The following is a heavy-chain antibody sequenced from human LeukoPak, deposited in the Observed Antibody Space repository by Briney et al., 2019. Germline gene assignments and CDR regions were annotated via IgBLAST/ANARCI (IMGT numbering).Heavy chain of an antibody. Sequence: SETLSLTCTVSGGSIINDYWSWVRQPPGKELEWIGYIYGGGRTSYNPPLESRVTISVDTSNNQFSLKPNSVTAADTAVYFCARHGSQLAGLSTIYFDKWGQGILVTVSS. CDR3: ARHGSQLAGLSTIYFDK. J-gene: IGHJ4*02. D-gene: IGHD1-1*01. CDR2: IYGGGRT. CDR1: GGSIINDY. V-gene: IGHV4-59*08.